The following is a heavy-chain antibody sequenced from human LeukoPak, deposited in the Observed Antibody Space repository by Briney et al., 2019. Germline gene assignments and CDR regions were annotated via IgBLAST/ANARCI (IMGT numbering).Heavy chain of an antibody. CDR2: IKSKTDGGTT. CDR1: GFTFSNAW. Sequence: VGSLRLSCAASGFTFSNAWMSWVRQAPGKGLEWVGRIKSKTDGGTTDYAAPVKGRFTISRDDSKNTLYLQMNRLKIEDTAVYYCTTGPGYSYGFVAFDIWGQGTMVTVSS. CDR3: TTGPGYSYGFVAFDI. J-gene: IGHJ3*02. D-gene: IGHD5-18*01. V-gene: IGHV3-15*01.